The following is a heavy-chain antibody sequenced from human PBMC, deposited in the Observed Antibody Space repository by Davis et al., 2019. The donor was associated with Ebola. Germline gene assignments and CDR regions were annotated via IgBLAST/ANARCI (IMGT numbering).Heavy chain of an antibody. CDR2: ISSSGTTI. Sequence: GESLKISCEASGFTFSSYAIHWVRQAPGKGLEWVSYISSSGTTIDYADSVRGRFTVSRDNAKKLPYLQMNSLRAEDTAVYYCARPWGSDYWGQGTLVTVSS. D-gene: IGHD7-27*01. J-gene: IGHJ4*02. V-gene: IGHV3-48*03. CDR1: GFTFSSYA. CDR3: ARPWGSDY.